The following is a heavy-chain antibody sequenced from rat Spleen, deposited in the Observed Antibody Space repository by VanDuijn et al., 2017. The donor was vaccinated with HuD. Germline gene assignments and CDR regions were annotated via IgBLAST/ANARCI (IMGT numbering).Heavy chain of an antibody. CDR3: ARRKIYYYDGPYPHDY. CDR2: ISFDGGNT. J-gene: IGHJ2*01. V-gene: IGHV5-7*01. CDR1: GFTLSDYN. Sequence: EVQLVESGGGLVQPGRSLKLSCAASGFTLSDYNMAWVRQAPKTGLEWVATISFDGGNTYYRDSVKGRFTISRDAAKNTLYLQVDSLRSEDTATYYCARRKIYYYDGPYPHDYWGQGVMVTVSS. D-gene: IGHD1-12*02.